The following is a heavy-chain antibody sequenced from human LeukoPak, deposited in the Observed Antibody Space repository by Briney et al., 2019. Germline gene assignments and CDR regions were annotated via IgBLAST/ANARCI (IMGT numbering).Heavy chain of an antibody. CDR1: GGSISSGDYY. Sequence: SQTLSLTCTVSGGSISSGDYYWSWIRQPPGKGLEWIGYIYYSGSTYYNPSLKSRVTISVDTSKNQFSLKLSSVTAADTAVYYCARARYSSGWTPHYWGQGTLVTVSS. V-gene: IGHV4-30-4*08. CDR2: IYYSGST. J-gene: IGHJ4*02. CDR3: ARARYSSGWTPHY. D-gene: IGHD6-19*01.